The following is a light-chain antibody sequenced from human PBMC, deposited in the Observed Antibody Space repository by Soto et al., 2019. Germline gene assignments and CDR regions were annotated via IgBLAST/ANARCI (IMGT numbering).Light chain of an antibody. Sequence: DIRMTQSPYTLSASVGDRVTITCRASQNIGSWLAWYQQKPGKAPKLLTYGGSTVETGVPSRFSGSGSGTEFTLTITNLQPGDFATYYCQQYNSFSATFGQGTRLETK. V-gene: IGKV1-5*01. J-gene: IGKJ5*01. CDR2: GGS. CDR1: QNIGSW. CDR3: QQYNSFSAT.